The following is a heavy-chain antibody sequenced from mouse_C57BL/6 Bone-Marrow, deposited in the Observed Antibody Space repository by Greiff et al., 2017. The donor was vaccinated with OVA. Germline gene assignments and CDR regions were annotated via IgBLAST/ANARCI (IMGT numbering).Heavy chain of an antibody. CDR1: GYTFKRYG. V-gene: IGHV1-81*01. CDR3: ARWPNYNDYLYFDY. J-gene: IGHJ2*01. Sequence: QVQLKESGAELARPGASVKLSCKASGYTFKRYGISWVKQRPVQGLEWIGEIYPRSGNTSYNEKFKGKATMTADKSSITAYMKLRSLTSEDSAVYFCARWPNYNDYLYFDYWGQGTTLTVAS. D-gene: IGHD2-4*01. CDR2: IYPRSGNT.